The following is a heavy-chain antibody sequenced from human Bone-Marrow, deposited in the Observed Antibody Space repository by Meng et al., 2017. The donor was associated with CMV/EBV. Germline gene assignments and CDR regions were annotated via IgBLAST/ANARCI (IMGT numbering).Heavy chain of an antibody. CDR1: GYSISSGYY. D-gene: IGHD6-13*01. Sequence: SETLSLTCTVSGYSISSGYYWGWIRQPPGKGLEWIGSIYHSGSTYYNPSLKSRVTISVDTSKNQFSLKLSSVTAADTAVYYCARRRSSSWYHFDYWGQGTLVTFSS. J-gene: IGHJ4*02. V-gene: IGHV4-38-2*02. CDR3: ARRRSSSWYHFDY. CDR2: IYHSGST.